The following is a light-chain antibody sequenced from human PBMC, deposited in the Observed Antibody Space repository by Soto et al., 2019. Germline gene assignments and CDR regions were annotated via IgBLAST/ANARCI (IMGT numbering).Light chain of an antibody. V-gene: IGLV1-51*01. Sequence: SVLTQPPSVSAVPGQKLTISCSGSSSNIGGNSVSWYQQLPGTAPKLLIYDDNKRPSGIPDRFSGSKSGTSATLGITGFQTGDEADYYCGSWDSSLSAYVFGTGTKVTVL. CDR2: DDN. CDR1: SSNIGGNS. CDR3: GSWDSSLSAYV. J-gene: IGLJ1*01.